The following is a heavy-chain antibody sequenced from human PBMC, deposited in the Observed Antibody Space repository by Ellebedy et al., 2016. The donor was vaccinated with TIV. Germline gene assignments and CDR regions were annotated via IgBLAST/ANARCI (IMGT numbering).Heavy chain of an antibody. D-gene: IGHD2-2*01. CDR1: GFTFSLYA. V-gene: IGHV3-30-3*01. CDR3: ARDGLKYRFDY. J-gene: IGHJ4*02. CDR2: IPHDENVE. Sequence: GESLKISCEASGFTFSLYAMHWVRQAPGKGLEWVAFIPHDENVEWCADSVKGRFSISRDNSKNTLYLQMNSLKTEDTAVYYCARDGLKYRFDYWGQGTPVTVSS.